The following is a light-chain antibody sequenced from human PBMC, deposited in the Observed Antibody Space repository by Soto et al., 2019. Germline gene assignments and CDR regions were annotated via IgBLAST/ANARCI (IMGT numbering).Light chain of an antibody. CDR2: DVS. V-gene: IGLV2-14*03. CDR1: SSDVGGYNY. CDR3: SSYTTTSTVV. J-gene: IGLJ2*01. Sequence: QSVLTQPASVSGSPGQSITIFCTGTSSDVGGYNYVSWYQQHPGSAPKLMIYDVSSRPSGVSNRFSGSKSGNTASLTISGLQAEDEADYYCSSYTTTSTVVFGGGTKLTVL.